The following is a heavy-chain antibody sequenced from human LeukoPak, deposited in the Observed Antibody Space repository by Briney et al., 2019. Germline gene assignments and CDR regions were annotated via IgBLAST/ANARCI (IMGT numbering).Heavy chain of an antibody. V-gene: IGHV5-51*01. CDR3: ARPLEGYYDILTGYYFDAFDI. J-gene: IGHJ3*02. Sequence: GESLKISCKGSGYSSTSYWIGWVRQMPGKGLEWMGIIYPGDSDTRYSPSFQGQVTISADKSISTAYLQWSSLKASDTAMYYCARPLEGYYDILTGYYFDAFDIWGQGTMVTVSS. D-gene: IGHD3-9*01. CDR2: IYPGDSDT. CDR1: GYSSTSYW.